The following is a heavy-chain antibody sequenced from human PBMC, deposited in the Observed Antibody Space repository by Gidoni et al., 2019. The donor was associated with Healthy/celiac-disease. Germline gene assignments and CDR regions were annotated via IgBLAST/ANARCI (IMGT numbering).Heavy chain of an antibody. CDR3: ARDGYPDYYDSSGYSS. D-gene: IGHD3-22*01. Sequence: QLQLQESGPGLVKPSETLSLTCTVSGGSISSSSYYWGWIRQPPGKGLEWIGSIYYSGSTYYNPYLKSRVTISVDTSKNQFSLKLSSVTAADTAVYYCARDGYPDYYDSSGYSSWGQGTLVTVSS. V-gene: IGHV4-39*07. CDR1: GGSISSSSYY. J-gene: IGHJ4*02. CDR2: IYYSGST.